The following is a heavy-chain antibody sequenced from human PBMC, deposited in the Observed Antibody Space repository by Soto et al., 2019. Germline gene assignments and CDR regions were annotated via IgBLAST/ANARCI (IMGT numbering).Heavy chain of an antibody. CDR3: ARHGTGILTGYYHAGSSDP. CDR2: IYYSGST. D-gene: IGHD3-9*01. J-gene: IGHJ5*02. Sequence: SETLSLTCTVSGGSISSYYWSWIRQPPGKGLEWIGYIYYSGSTNYNPSLKSRVTISVGTSKNQFSLKLSSVTAADTAVYYCARHGTGILTGYYHAGSSDPWGQGTLVTVSS. V-gene: IGHV4-59*08. CDR1: GGSISSYY.